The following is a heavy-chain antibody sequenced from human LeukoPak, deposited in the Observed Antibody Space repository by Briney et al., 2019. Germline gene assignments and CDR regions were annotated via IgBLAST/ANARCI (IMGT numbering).Heavy chain of an antibody. D-gene: IGHD3-10*01. CDR2: VFHGGST. Sequence: SETLSLTCAVSGGSISSSNWWSWVRQPPGKGLEWIGEVFHGGSTNFNPSLKSRVTISVDRSKNQFSLRLSSVTAADTAVYFCARGEEHGSGTVQFDYWGQGTLVTVSS. J-gene: IGHJ4*02. CDR3: ARGEEHGSGTVQFDY. V-gene: IGHV4-4*02. CDR1: GGSISSSNW.